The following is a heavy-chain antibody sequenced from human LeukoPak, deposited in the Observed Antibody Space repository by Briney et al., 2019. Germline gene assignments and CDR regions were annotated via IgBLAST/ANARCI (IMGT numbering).Heavy chain of an antibody. V-gene: IGHV3-23*01. Sequence: GGSLRLSCAASGFTFSSYAMSWVRQAPGKGLEWVSAINGSGGSTYYADSVKGRFTISRDNSKNTLYLQMNSLRAEDTAVYYCAKGEGKGRYYFDYWGQGTLVTVSS. CDR1: GFTFSSYA. J-gene: IGHJ4*02. CDR3: AKGEGKGRYYFDY. CDR2: INGSGGST.